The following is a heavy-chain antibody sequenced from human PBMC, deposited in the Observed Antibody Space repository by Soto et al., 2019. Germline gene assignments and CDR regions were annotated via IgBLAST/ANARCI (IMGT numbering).Heavy chain of an antibody. V-gene: IGHV3-30*18. Sequence: QVQLVESGGGVVQPGRSLRLSCAASGFTFSSYGMHWVRQAPGKGLEWVAVISYDGSNKYYADSVKGRFTISRDNSKNTXXLQMNSLRAEDTAVYYCAKWGYGSGSYFPYYGMDVWGQGTTVTVSS. D-gene: IGHD3-10*01. J-gene: IGHJ6*02. CDR2: ISYDGSNK. CDR3: AKWGYGSGSYFPYYGMDV. CDR1: GFTFSSYG.